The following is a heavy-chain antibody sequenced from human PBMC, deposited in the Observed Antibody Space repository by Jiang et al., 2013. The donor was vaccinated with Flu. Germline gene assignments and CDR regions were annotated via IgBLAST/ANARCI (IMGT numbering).Heavy chain of an antibody. V-gene: IGHV1-69*04. CDR3: AREINYYDSSGQAPG. Sequence: SGAEVKKPGSSVKVSCKASGGTFSSYTISWVRQAPGQGLEWMGRIIPILGIANYAQKFQGRVTITADKSTSTAYMELSSLRSEDTAVYYCAREINYYDSSGQAPGWGQGTLVTVSS. J-gene: IGHJ4*02. D-gene: IGHD3-22*01. CDR1: GGTFSSYT. CDR2: IIPILGIA.